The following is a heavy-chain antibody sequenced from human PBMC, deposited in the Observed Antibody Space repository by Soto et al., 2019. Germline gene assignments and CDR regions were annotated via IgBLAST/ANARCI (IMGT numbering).Heavy chain of an antibody. J-gene: IGHJ5*02. CDR3: ARGPPPYSSSWNWFDP. V-gene: IGHV1-3*01. CDR2: INAGNGNT. CDR1: GYTFTSYA. D-gene: IGHD6-13*01. Sequence: ASVKVSCKASGYTFTSYAMHWMRQAPGQRLEWMGWINAGNGNTKYSQKFQGRVTITRDTSASTAYMELSSLRSEDTAVYYCARGPPPYSSSWNWFDPWGQGTLVTVSS.